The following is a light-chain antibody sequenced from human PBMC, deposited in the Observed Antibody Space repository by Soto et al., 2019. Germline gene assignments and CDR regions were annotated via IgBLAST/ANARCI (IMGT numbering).Light chain of an antibody. CDR3: MQAIQSLP. CDR1: RTIGNS. Sequence: DIQMTQAPSSLPASVGDRVTITCRASRTIGNSLHWYQQRPGKAPNLLISAASTLQSGVPSRFSGGGAGLDSTMKISRLQAEFVGYYYRMQAIQSLPFGQGTRLEIK. J-gene: IGKJ5*01. CDR2: AAS. V-gene: IGKV1-39*01.